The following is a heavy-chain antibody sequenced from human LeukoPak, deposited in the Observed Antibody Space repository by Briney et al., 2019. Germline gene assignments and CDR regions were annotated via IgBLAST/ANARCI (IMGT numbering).Heavy chain of an antibody. J-gene: IGHJ4*02. Sequence: SETLSLTCTVSGGSISSYYWSWIRQPAGKGLEWIGRIYTSGSTNYNPSLKSRVTISVDTSKNQFSLKLSSVTAADTAVYYCARGLGITMVRGVPNPFDYWGQGTLVTVSS. D-gene: IGHD3-10*01. CDR1: GGSISSYY. V-gene: IGHV4-4*07. CDR3: ARGLGITMVRGVPNPFDY. CDR2: IYTSGST.